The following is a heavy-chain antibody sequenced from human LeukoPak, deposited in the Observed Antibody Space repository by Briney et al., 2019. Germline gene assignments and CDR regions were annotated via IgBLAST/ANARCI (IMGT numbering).Heavy chain of an antibody. Sequence: GESLKISCKGSGHTFTSSWIGWLRQMPGKGLEWMGIIYPGDSDTRYSPSFQGQVTISADKSISTAYLQWSSLKASDTAMYYCARRLFAPYYFDSWGQGTLVTVSS. D-gene: IGHD2-21*02. V-gene: IGHV5-51*01. CDR2: IYPGDSDT. J-gene: IGHJ4*02. CDR3: ARRLFAPYYFDS. CDR1: GHTFTSSW.